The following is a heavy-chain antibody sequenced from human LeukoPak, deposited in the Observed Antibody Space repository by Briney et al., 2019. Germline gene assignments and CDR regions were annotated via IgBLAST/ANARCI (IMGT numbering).Heavy chain of an antibody. CDR1: VFTFSSYG. V-gene: IGHV3-33*06. Sequence: PGGSLRLSCAASVFTFSSYGMHWVRQAPGKGLEWVAVIWYDGSNKYYADSVKGRFTISRDNSKNTLYLQMNSLRAEDTAVYYCAKGGPWELHAFDYWGQGTLVTVSS. D-gene: IGHD1-26*01. CDR3: AKGGPWELHAFDY. J-gene: IGHJ4*02. CDR2: IWYDGSNK.